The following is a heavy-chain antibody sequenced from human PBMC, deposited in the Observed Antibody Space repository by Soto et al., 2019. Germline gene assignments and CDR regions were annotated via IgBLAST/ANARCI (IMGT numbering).Heavy chain of an antibody. CDR3: ARRILATISPYHYYYYYMDV. D-gene: IGHD5-12*01. CDR1: GYSFTSYW. J-gene: IGHJ6*03. CDR2: IYPGDSDT. V-gene: IGHV5-51*01. Sequence: PGESLKISCKGSGYSFTSYWIGWVRQMPGKGLEWMGIIYPGDSDTRYSPSFQGQVTISADKSLSTAYLQWSSLKASDTAMYYCARRILATISPYHYYYYYMDVWGKGTTGTVSS.